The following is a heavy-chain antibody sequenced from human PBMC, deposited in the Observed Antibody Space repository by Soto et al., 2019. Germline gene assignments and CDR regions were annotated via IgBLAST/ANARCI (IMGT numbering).Heavy chain of an antibody. CDR2: IIPIFGTA. J-gene: IGHJ4*02. CDR1: GYTFTSYG. CDR3: ASTAWGSGSRKLD. Sequence: QVQLVQSGAEVKKPGASVKVSCKASGYTFTSYGISWVRQAPGQGLEWMGGIIPIFGTANYAQKFQGRVTITADESTSTAYMELSSLRSEDTAVYYCASTAWGSGSRKLDWGQGTLVTVSS. V-gene: IGHV1-69*13. D-gene: IGHD3-10*01.